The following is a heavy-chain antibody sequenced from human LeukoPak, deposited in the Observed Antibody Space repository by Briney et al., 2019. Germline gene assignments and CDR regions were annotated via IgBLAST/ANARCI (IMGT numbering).Heavy chain of an antibody. CDR3: ARRNSGYDYAFDI. V-gene: IGHV4-59*01. CDR1: GGSISSYH. Sequence: SETLSLTCTVSGGSISSYHWSWIRQPPGKGLQWIGFIYSSGSTNYNPSLKSRVTISLDTSKNQFSLRVSSVTSADTAVYYCARRNSGYDYAFDIWGQGTMVTVSS. D-gene: IGHD5-12*01. J-gene: IGHJ3*02. CDR2: IYSSGST.